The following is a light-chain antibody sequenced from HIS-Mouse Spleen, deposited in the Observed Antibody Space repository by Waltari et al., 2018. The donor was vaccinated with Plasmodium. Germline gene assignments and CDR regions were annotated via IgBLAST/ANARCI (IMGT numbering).Light chain of an antibody. CDR3: QQNYNTWT. CDR2: AAS. CDR1: QSISSY. V-gene: IGKV1-39*01. Sequence: DPVSITCRASQSISSYLNWYQQKPGKAPKLLIYAASSLQSGVPSRFSGSGSGTDFTLTISSLQPEDFATYYCQQNYNTWTFGQGTKVEIK. J-gene: IGKJ1*01.